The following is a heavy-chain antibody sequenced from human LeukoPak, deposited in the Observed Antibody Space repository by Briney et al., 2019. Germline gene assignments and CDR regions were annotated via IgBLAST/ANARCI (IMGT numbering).Heavy chain of an antibody. V-gene: IGHV1-18*01. CDR2: ISAYNGNT. J-gene: IGHJ4*02. CDR3: ARGAGQLVTEVFDY. CDR1: GYTFISSG. D-gene: IGHD6-6*01. Sequence: ASVKVSCKASGYTFISSGISWVRQAPAQRLEWMGWISAYNGNTNYAPKLQERVTMTTDTSTSTAYIELRSLRADDTAVYYCARGAGQLVTEVFDYWGQGTLVTVSS.